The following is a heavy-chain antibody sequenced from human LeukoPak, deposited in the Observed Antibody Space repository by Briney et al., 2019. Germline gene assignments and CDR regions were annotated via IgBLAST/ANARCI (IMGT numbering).Heavy chain of an antibody. CDR2: IYYSGST. D-gene: IGHD3-10*01. J-gene: IGHJ4*02. CDR3: ARRGAMARGVIRGYFDY. V-gene: IGHV4-39*01. Sequence: SETLSLTCTVSGGSISSSSYYWGWIRQPPGKGLEWIGSIYYSGSTYYNPSLKSRVTISVDTSKNQFSLKLSSVTAADTAVYYCARRGAMARGVIRGYFDYWGQGTLVTVSS. CDR1: GGSISSSSYY.